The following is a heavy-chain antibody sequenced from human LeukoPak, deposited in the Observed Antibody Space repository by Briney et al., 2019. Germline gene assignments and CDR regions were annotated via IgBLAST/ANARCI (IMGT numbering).Heavy chain of an antibody. V-gene: IGHV3-30-3*01. CDR1: GFTFSSYA. CDR2: ISYDGSNK. CDR3: ARRGTGEFDY. J-gene: IGHJ4*02. D-gene: IGHD7-27*01. Sequence: PGRSLRLSCAASGFTFSSYAMHWVRQAPGKGLEWVAVISYDGSNKYYADSVKGRFTISRDNSKNTLYLQMNSLRAEDTAVYYCARRGTGEFDYWGQGTLVTVSS.